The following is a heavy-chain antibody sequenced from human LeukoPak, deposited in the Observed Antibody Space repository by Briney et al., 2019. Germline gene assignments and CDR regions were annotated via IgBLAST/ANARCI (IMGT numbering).Heavy chain of an antibody. D-gene: IGHD6-19*01. Sequence: SSETLSLTCTVSGGSISTYYWSWIRQPPGKGLEWIGFNSYSGSTNYNPSLKSRVTISVDTSKNQFSLRLSSVTAADTAVYYCARLTRGSGWTYYFDYWGQGILVTVSS. V-gene: IGHV4-59*01. CDR3: ARLTRGSGWTYYFDY. CDR1: GGSISTYY. CDR2: NSYSGST. J-gene: IGHJ4*02.